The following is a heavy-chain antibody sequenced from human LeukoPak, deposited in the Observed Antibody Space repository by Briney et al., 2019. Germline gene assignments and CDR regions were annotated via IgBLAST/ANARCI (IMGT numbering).Heavy chain of an antibody. D-gene: IGHD3-22*01. CDR2: ISWNSDTV. CDR3: VTAAQPWNNDSSGPNHWGSALEM. Sequence: GGSLRLSCAASGFTFDDYAMHWVRQAPGKRLEWVSGISWNSDTVAYADSVKGRFIISRDNADNSLSLQVNSLRTEDMALYCCVTAAQPWNNDSSGPNHWGSALEMWRQGTMVTVSS. J-gene: IGHJ3*02. CDR1: GFTFDDYA. V-gene: IGHV3-9*03.